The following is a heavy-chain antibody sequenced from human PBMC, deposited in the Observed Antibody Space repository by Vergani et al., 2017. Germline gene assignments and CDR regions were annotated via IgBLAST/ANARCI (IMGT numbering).Heavy chain of an antibody. J-gene: IGHJ4*02. CDR1: GFTFSKYW. CDR2: IEDDGDDK. CDR3: ARDIPRGASYFDF. V-gene: IGHV3-7*01. Sequence: EVQLVESGGGFVRPGESLRLSCAASGFTFSKYWMTWVRQAPGKGLEWVANIEDDGDDKNYADSVKGRFTIPRDNADNSVYLQMNSLRPVDTAVYYCARDIPRGASYFDFWGRGALVIVSS. D-gene: IGHD2-21*01.